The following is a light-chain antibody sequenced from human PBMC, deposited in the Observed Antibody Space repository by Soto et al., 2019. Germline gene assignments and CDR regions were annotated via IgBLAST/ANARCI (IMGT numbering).Light chain of an antibody. CDR3: QHYSSSPTWT. CDR2: GAS. CDR1: QSVNSSY. V-gene: IGKV3-20*01. J-gene: IGKJ1*01. Sequence: EIVLTQSPGTLSLSPGDRATLSCRASQSVNSSYLAWYQQKPGQAPRLLIYGASSRAAGIPDRFSGSGSGTDFTLTISGLEPEDFAVYYCQHYSSSPTWTFGQGTK.